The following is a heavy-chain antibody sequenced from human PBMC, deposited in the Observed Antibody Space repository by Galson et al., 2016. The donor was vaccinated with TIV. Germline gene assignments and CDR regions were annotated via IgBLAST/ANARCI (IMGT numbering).Heavy chain of an antibody. D-gene: IGHD3/OR15-3a*01. CDR2: VSTSGSTT. Sequence: SLRLSCAASGFTFSSYAMSWVRQVPGKGLEWVSTVSTSGSTTYHADSVKGRFTISRDNSRDTLYLQMHSLRVEDTAVYYCARAGDWLGVYGLDVWGQGTTVTVAS. CDR1: GFTFSSYA. CDR3: ARAGDWLGVYGLDV. V-gene: IGHV3-23*01. J-gene: IGHJ6*02.